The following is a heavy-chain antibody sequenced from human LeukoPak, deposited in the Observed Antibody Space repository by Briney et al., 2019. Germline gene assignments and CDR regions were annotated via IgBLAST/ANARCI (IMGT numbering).Heavy chain of an antibody. Sequence: ASVKVSCKASGGTFSSYAISWVRPAPGQGLEWMGWMNPKTGNTGSAQNLQGRVTITGNTSISTAYMELSSLRSEDTAVYYCVRIDYSNAFDIWGQGTMVTVSS. J-gene: IGHJ3*02. CDR2: MNPKTGNT. V-gene: IGHV1-8*03. D-gene: IGHD4-11*01. CDR1: GGTFSSYA. CDR3: VRIDYSNAFDI.